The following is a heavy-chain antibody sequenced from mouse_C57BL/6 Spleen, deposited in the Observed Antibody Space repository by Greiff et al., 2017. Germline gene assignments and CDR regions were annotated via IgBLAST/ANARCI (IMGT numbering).Heavy chain of an antibody. V-gene: IGHV5-4*01. CDR1: GFTFSSYA. CDR3: ARDRDGNNEGFAY. D-gene: IGHD2-1*01. Sequence: EVKLVESGGGLVKPGGSLKLSCAASGFTFSSYAMSWVRQTPEKRLEWVATISDGGSYTYYPDNVKGRFTISRDNAKNNLYLQLSHLKSEDTAMXYCARDRDGNNEGFAYWGQGTLVTVSA. CDR2: ISDGGSYT. J-gene: IGHJ3*01.